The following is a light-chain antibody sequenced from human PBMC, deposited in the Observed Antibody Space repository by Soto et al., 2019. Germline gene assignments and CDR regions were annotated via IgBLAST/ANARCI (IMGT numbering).Light chain of an antibody. CDR2: SDI. V-gene: IGLV1-44*01. CDR3: AAWDDSLKGVV. J-gene: IGLJ2*01. CDR1: SSNVVINT. Sequence: HSVLTQPPSASGTPGQRVTISCSGSSSNVVINTVNWYQQLPGTAPRLLIYSDIQRPSGVPDRFSGSKSGSSASLAISGLQSEDEADYFCAAWDDSLKGVVFGGGTKVTVL.